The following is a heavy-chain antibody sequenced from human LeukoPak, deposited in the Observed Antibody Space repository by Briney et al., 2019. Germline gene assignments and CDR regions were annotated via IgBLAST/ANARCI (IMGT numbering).Heavy chain of an antibody. CDR2: IRYDGSNK. CDR1: GFTFSSYS. CDR3: AKDSYRYCSSTSCYAFDI. D-gene: IGHD2-2*01. V-gene: IGHV3-30*02. Sequence: GGSLRLSCAASGFTFSSYSMHWVRQAPGKGLEWVAFIRYDGSNKYYADSVKGRFTISRDNSKNTPYLQMNSLRAEDTAVYYCAKDSYRYCSSTSCYAFDIWGQGTMVTVSS. J-gene: IGHJ3*02.